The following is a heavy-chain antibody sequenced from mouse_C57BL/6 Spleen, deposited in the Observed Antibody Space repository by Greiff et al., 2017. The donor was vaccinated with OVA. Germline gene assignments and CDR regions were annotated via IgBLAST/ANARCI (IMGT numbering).Heavy chain of an antibody. D-gene: IGHD2-4*01. CDR3: TRDEITNYYAMDY. CDR2: ISSGGDYI. CDR1: GFTFSSYA. V-gene: IGHV5-9-1*02. J-gene: IGHJ4*01. Sequence: EVQLVESGEGLVKPGGSLKLSCAASGFTFSSYAMSWVRQTPEKRLEWVAYISSGGDYIYYADTVKGRFTISRDNARNTLYLQMSSLKSDDTAMYYCTRDEITNYYAMDYWGQGTSVTVSS.